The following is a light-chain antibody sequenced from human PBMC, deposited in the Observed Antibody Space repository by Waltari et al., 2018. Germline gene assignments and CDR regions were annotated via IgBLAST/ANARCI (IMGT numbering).Light chain of an antibody. CDR2: KAS. V-gene: IGKV1-5*03. J-gene: IGKJ1*01. CDR3: QQYNSYLWT. CDR1: QSISSW. Sequence: DIQMTQSPSTLSASVGDRVTITCRASQSISSWFACYQQKPGKAPKLLIYKASSLESGVPSRFSGSGSGTEFTLTISSLQPDDFATYYCQQYNSYLWTFGQGTKVEIK.